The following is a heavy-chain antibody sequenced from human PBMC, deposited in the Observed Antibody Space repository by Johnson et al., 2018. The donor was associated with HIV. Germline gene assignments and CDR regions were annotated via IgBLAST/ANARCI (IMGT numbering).Heavy chain of an antibody. D-gene: IGHD3-22*01. CDR1: GFTFSSYW. J-gene: IGHJ3*02. CDR3: AREGNYYDSSSHAFDI. V-gene: IGHV3-7*03. CDR2: IKQDGSEK. Sequence: VQLVESGGGLVQPGGSLRLSCAASGFTFSSYWMSWVRQAPGKGLEWVANIKQDGSEKYYVDSVKGRFTISRDNAKNSLYLQMNSLRAEDTALYYCAREGNYYDSSSHAFDIWGQGTMVTVSS.